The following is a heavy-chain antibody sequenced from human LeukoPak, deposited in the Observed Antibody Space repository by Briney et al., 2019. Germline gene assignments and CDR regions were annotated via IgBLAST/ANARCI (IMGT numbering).Heavy chain of an antibody. Sequence: GESLKISCKGSGYSFTNYWIGWVRQMPGKGLEWLGFISPGDSNIRYSPSFQGQVTFSADKSISTAYLQWSSLKASDTAMYYCTATGTAVWVHWGQGTLVTVSS. D-gene: IGHD3-16*01. CDR1: GYSFTNYW. CDR3: TATGTAVWVH. CDR2: ISPGDSNI. J-gene: IGHJ4*02. V-gene: IGHV5-51*01.